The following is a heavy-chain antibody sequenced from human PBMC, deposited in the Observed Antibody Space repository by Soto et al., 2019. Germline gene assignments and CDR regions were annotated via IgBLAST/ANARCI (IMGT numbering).Heavy chain of an antibody. V-gene: IGHV4-30-4*01. Sequence: SETLSLTCTFSGGSISSGDYYWSWIRQPPGKGLEWIGYIYYSGSTYYNPSLKSRVTISVDTSKNQFSLKLSSVTAADTAVYYCARDRGTQAGGYSGYDTYYYGMDVWGQGTTVTVSS. CDR1: GGSISSGDYY. CDR2: IYYSGST. CDR3: ARDRGTQAGGYSGYDTYYYGMDV. D-gene: IGHD5-12*01. J-gene: IGHJ6*02.